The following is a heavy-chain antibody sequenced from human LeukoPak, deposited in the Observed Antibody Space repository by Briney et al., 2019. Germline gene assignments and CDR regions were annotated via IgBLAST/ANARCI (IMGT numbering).Heavy chain of an antibody. D-gene: IGHD3-9*01. V-gene: IGHV3-7*01. CDR2: IKQDGSEK. J-gene: IGHJ4*02. CDR1: GFTFSSYW. Sequence: GGSLRLSCAASGFTFSSYWMSWVRQAPGKGLEWVANIKQDGSEKYYVDSVKGRFTISRDNAKNSLYLQMNSLRAEDTAVYYCASGLRYFDWLFSSGDYWGQGTLVTVSS. CDR3: ASGLRYFDWLFSSGDY.